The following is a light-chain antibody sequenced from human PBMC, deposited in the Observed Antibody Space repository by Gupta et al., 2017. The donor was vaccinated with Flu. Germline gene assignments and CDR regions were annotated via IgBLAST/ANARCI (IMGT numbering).Light chain of an antibody. Sequence: GSLSLSPGERATRSCRASQSVSSSFLAWYQQKPAQAPRLLIYSASSRATGIPDRFSGSGSGTDFTLTISRLEPEDFAVYYCQQYGNTVWTFGQGTKVEIK. CDR3: QQYGNTVWT. CDR1: QSVSSSF. J-gene: IGKJ1*01. CDR2: SAS. V-gene: IGKV3-20*01.